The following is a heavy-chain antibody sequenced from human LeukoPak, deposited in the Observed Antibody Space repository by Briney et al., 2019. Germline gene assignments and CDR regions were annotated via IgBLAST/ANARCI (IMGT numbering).Heavy chain of an antibody. CDR2: INHSGST. Sequence: PSETLSLTCAVYGGSFSGYYWSWIRQPPGKGLEWIGEINHSGSTNYNPSLKSRVTISVDTSKNQFSLKLSSVTAADTAVYYCARGIRGYSYGYGPDDYWGQGTLVTVSS. V-gene: IGHV4-34*01. J-gene: IGHJ4*02. CDR1: GGSFSGYY. CDR3: ARGIRGYSYGYGPDDY. D-gene: IGHD5-18*01.